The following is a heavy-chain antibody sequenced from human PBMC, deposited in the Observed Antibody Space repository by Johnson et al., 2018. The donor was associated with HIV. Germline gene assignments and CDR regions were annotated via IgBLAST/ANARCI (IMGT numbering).Heavy chain of an antibody. Sequence: QVQLVESGGGLIQPGGSLRLSCAASGFTVSSNYMSWVRQAPGKGLEWVSYISSSGSTIYYADSVKGRFTISRDNAKNSLYLQMDSLRAEDTAVYYCAKDQGKAVAAPDAFDIWGQGTMVTVSS. D-gene: IGHD6-19*01. V-gene: IGHV3-11*01. CDR2: ISSSGSTI. J-gene: IGHJ3*02. CDR1: GFTVSSNY. CDR3: AKDQGKAVAAPDAFDI.